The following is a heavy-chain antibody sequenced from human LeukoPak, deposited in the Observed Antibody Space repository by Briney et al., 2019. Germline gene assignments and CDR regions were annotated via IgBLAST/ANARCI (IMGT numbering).Heavy chain of an antibody. CDR2: IYNSGST. V-gene: IGHV4-61*02. CDR1: GASTSSGLYY. CDR3: ASSTARRGYYYYMDV. J-gene: IGHJ6*03. Sequence: SETLSLTCTVSGASTSSGLYYWNWFRQSAGKGLEYIGRIYNSGSTNYNPSLKSRVTISVDTSKNQFSLKLSSVTAADTAVYYCASSTARRGYYYYMDVWGRGTTVTISS. D-gene: IGHD4-17*01.